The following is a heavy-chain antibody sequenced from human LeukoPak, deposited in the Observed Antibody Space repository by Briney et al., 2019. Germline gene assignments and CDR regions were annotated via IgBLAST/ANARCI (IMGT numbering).Heavy chain of an antibody. V-gene: IGHV1-2*02. CDR3: ARLDYYDSSGYYQNWFDP. D-gene: IGHD3-22*01. CDR2: INPNSGGT. Sequence: ASVKVSCKASGYTFTGYYMHWVRQAPGQGLEWMGWINPNSGGTNYAQKFQGRVTMTRDTSISTAYMELSRLRSDDTAVYYCARLDYYDSSGYYQNWFDPWGQGTLVTASS. J-gene: IGHJ5*02. CDR1: GYTFTGYY.